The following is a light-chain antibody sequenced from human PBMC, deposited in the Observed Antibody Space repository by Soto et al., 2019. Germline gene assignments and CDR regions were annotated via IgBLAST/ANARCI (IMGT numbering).Light chain of an antibody. J-gene: IGKJ5*01. CDR1: QGLNSR. V-gene: IGKV1-12*01. Sequence: DIQMTQSPSSVSTSVGDRVTITCRASQGLNSRLAWFQQTPGKAPKLLIYGVSTLESGVPSRFSGSASGTDYTLIINSLQPEDLATYYCQQSNNFPITFGQGTRLEIK. CDR2: GVS. CDR3: QQSNNFPIT.